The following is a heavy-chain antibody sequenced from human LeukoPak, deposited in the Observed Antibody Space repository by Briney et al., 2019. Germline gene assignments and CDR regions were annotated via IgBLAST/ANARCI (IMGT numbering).Heavy chain of an antibody. CDR2: IKPRMHGETT. J-gene: IGHJ4*02. D-gene: IGHD2-21*01. CDR1: GFTFSSYG. V-gene: IGHV3-15*01. CDR3: AHIGKAPAVLEH. Sequence: GGSLRLSCAASGFTFSSYGMHWVRQAPGKGLEWVGRIKPRMHGETTDYAAPVEGRFHISRDDSRNTVTLHMYGLKTEDTAIYYCAHIGKAPAVLEHWGQGTLVTASS.